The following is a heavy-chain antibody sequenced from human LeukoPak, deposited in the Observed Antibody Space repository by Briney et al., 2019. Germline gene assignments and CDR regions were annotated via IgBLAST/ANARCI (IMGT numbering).Heavy chain of an antibody. CDR1: GGSISNYY. Sequence: SETLSLTCTVSGGSISNYYWSWIRQPPGKGLEWIGYIYYSGGTYYNPSLKSRVTIPVDTSKNQFSLKLSSVTPADTAVYYCARPIITAAGLFEYWGQGILVTVSS. CDR3: ARPIITAAGLFEY. CDR2: IYYSGGT. D-gene: IGHD6-13*01. V-gene: IGHV4-59*01. J-gene: IGHJ4*02.